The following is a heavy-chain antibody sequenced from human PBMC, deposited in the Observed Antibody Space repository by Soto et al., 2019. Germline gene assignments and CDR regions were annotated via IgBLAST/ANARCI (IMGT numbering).Heavy chain of an antibody. D-gene: IGHD1-1*01. J-gene: IGHJ5*02. CDR2: IYATGTT. Sequence: SETLSLTCTVSGASISGFYWSWIRRSAGKGLEWIGRIYATGTTDYNPSLKSRVMMSVDTSKKQFSLKLRSVTAADTDVYYCVRDGTKTLRDWFDPWGQGISVTVSS. V-gene: IGHV4-4*07. CDR1: GASISGFY. CDR3: VRDGTKTLRDWFDP.